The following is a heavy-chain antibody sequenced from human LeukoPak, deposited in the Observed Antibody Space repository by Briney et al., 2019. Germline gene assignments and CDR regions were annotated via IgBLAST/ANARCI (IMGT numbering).Heavy chain of an antibody. Sequence: GGSLRLSCAASGFTFSSYAMHWVRQAPGKGLEYVSAISSNGCSTYYANSVKGRFTISRDNSKNTLYLQMGSLRAEDMAVYYCARVIGDGYYDSSGLDYWGQGTLVTVSS. CDR1: GFTFSSYA. D-gene: IGHD3-22*01. CDR2: ISSNGCST. V-gene: IGHV3-64*01. J-gene: IGHJ4*02. CDR3: ARVIGDGYYDSSGLDY.